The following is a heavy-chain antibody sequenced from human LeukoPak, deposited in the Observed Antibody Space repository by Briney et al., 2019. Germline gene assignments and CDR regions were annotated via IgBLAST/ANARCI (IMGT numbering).Heavy chain of an antibody. Sequence: SETLSLTCTVSGGSVSSGSYYWSWIRQHPGKGLEWIGYIYYSGNTYYNPSLKSRVTISVDTSKNQFSLNLSSVTAADTAVYSCARGEGSGSYLDAFDIWGQGTMVTVSS. CDR3: ARGEGSGSYLDAFDI. D-gene: IGHD1-26*01. V-gene: IGHV4-31*03. J-gene: IGHJ3*02. CDR2: IYYSGNT. CDR1: GGSVSSGSYY.